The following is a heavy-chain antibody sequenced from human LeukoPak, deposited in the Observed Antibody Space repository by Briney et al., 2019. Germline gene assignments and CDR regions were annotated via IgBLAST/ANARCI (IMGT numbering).Heavy chain of an antibody. V-gene: IGHV3-21*06. CDR1: GFAFSTYT. CDR2: INSGGTTT. J-gene: IGHJ4*02. D-gene: IGHD3-22*01. Sequence: GGSLRLSCAACGFAFSTYTMNWAQQAAGRGLEWVAFINSGGTTTHYAFSVKGRFTISRDNAQNVLYLQMNGLRGDDAAVYYCLRGDSRDFWGQGTLVTVSS. CDR3: LRGDSRDF.